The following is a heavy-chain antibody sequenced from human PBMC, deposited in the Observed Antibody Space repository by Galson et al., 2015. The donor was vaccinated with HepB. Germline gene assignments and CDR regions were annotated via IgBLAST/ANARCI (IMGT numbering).Heavy chain of an antibody. V-gene: IGHV5-51*03. Sequence: QSGAEVKKPGESLKISCKGSGYSFARYWIGWVRQMPGKGLEWMGIVYPGDSDTRYSPSFQGQVAISADKSISSAYLQWSSLKASDTAMYYCARVHMDSGKNYYLDWGQGTLVTVSS. D-gene: IGHD1-26*01. CDR1: GYSFARYW. CDR2: VYPGDSDT. CDR3: ARVHMDSGKNYYLD. J-gene: IGHJ4*02.